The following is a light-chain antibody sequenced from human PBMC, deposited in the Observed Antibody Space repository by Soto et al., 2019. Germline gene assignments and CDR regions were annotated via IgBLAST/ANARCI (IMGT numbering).Light chain of an antibody. CDR3: CSFAGSSTFWV. Sequence: QSALTQPASVSGSPGQSITISCTGTSSDVGSYDLVSWYQQHPGKAPKLMVYDVSKRPSGVSNRFSGSKSGNTASLIISGLQAEDEADYNCCSFAGSSTFWVFGGGTKLTVL. CDR2: DVS. J-gene: IGLJ3*02. CDR1: SSDVGSYDL. V-gene: IGLV2-23*02.